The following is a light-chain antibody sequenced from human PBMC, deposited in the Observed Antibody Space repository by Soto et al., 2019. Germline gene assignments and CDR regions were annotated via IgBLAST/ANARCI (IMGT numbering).Light chain of an antibody. CDR2: KAS. Sequence: DIPMTQSPSTLSGSVGDRVTITCRASQTISSWLAWYQQKPGKAPKLLIYKASTLKSGVPPRFSGSGSGTEFTLTISSLQPDDFATYYCQHYNSYSEALGQGTKVDIK. CDR3: QHYNSYSEA. V-gene: IGKV1-5*03. J-gene: IGKJ1*01. CDR1: QTISSW.